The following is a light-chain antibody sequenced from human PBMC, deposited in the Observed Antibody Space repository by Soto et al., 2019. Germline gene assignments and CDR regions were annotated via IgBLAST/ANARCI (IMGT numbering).Light chain of an antibody. V-gene: IGLV2-14*01. J-gene: IGLJ3*02. CDR3: SSYTSSTTWV. Sequence: QPVLTQPASVSGSPGQSITISCTGTSSDVGDYNYVSWYQQHPGKAPKLMIYEVSNRPSGVSNRFSGSKSGNTASLTISGLQTEDEADYYCSSYTSSTTWVFGGGTKLTVL. CDR1: SSDVGDYNY. CDR2: EVS.